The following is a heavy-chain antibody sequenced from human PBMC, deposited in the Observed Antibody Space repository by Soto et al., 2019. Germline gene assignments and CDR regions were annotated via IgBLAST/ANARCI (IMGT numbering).Heavy chain of an antibody. D-gene: IGHD6-19*01. CDR1: GFTFSSNG. CDR3: AKDHGYSSVCVDY. J-gene: IGHJ4*02. V-gene: IGHV3-30*18. CDR2: ISYDGSNK. Sequence: LRLSCAASGFTFSSNGMHWVRQAPGKGLEWVAVISYDGSNKYQADSVKGRFTISRDNSKNTLYLQMNSLRAEDTAVYYCAKDHGYSSVCVDYWGQGTLVTVSS.